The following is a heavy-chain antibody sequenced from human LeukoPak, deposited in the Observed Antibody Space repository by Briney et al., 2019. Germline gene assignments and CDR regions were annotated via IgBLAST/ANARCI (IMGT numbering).Heavy chain of an antibody. CDR3: ARGFRVDYYYYMDV. Sequence: SVKVSCKASGGTFSTHGISWVRQAPGQGLEWMGRIIPIFGTTNYAQNFQGRVTITAYKSTSTVHMDLSSLRSEDTAVYYCARGFRVDYYYYMDVWDEGTTVIVSS. CDR1: GGTFSTHG. D-gene: IGHD2/OR15-2a*01. CDR2: IIPIFGTT. V-gene: IGHV1-69*06. J-gene: IGHJ6*03.